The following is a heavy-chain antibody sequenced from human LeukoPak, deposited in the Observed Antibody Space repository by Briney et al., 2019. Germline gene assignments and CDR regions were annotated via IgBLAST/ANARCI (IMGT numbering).Heavy chain of an antibody. CDR3: ERVPNYYDSSGYPDV. CDR1: GGSISSSY. CDR2: IYYSGTT. V-gene: IGHV4-59*01. D-gene: IGHD3-22*01. Sequence: KASETLSLTCTVSGGSISSSYWSWIRQPPGKGLEWIGHIYYSGTTNNNPSLKSRVTISVDTSKNQFSLKLSSVTAADTAVYYCERVPNYYDSSGYPDVWGQGTTVTVSS. J-gene: IGHJ6*02.